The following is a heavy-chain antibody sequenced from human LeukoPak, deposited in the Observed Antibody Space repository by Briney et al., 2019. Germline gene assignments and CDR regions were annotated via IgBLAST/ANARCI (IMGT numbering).Heavy chain of an antibody. D-gene: IGHD1-26*01. V-gene: IGHV3-33*01. CDR3: ATLSGSYFDY. Sequence: VGSLRLSCAASGFTFSSYGMHWVRQAPGKGLEWVAVIWYDGSNKYYADSVKGRFTISRDNSKNTLYLQMNSLRAEDTAVYHCATLSGSYFDYWGQGTLVTVSS. CDR2: IWYDGSNK. J-gene: IGHJ4*02. CDR1: GFTFSSYG.